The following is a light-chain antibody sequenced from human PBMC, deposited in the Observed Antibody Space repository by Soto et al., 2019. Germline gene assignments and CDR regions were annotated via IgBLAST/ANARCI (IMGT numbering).Light chain of an antibody. J-gene: IGKJ1*01. CDR2: DAS. Sequence: AIPLTQSPSSLSASVGGIVTITYRASQGISSALAWYQQKPGKAPKILIYDASSLESGVPSRFSGSGSGTEFTLTISSLQPDDFATYYCQQYNSYWTLGQGTKVDIK. CDR3: QQYNSYWT. CDR1: QGISSA. V-gene: IGKV1-13*02.